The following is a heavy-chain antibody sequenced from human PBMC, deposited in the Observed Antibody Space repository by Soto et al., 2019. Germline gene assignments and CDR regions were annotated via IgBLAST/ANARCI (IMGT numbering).Heavy chain of an antibody. CDR1: GFTFSSYG. D-gene: IGHD1-7*01. J-gene: IGHJ6*02. V-gene: IGHV3-30*18. CDR2: ISYDGSNK. CDR3: AKGNPYNWNYRSRYGMDV. Sequence: AGGSLRLSCAASGFTFSSYGMHWVRQAPGKGLEWVAVISYDGSNKYYADSVKGRFTISRDNSKNTLYLQMNSLRAEDTAVYYCAKGNPYNWNYRSRYGMDVWGQGTTVTVSS.